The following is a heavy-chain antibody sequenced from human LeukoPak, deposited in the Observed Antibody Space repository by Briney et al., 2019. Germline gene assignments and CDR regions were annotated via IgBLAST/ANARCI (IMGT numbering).Heavy chain of an antibody. Sequence: SETLSLTCSVSGASITSSSWTWVRQPPRKGLEWIGYIYYGATTNYSPSLGSRATISVDTSANQVSLSLTSVTAADTAVYYRARYRGGHENGETFYDMDVWGNGTTVTVSS. CDR3: ARYRGGHENGETFYDMDV. CDR2: IYYGATT. V-gene: IGHV4-59*08. J-gene: IGHJ6*03. D-gene: IGHD5-12*01. CDR1: GASITSSS.